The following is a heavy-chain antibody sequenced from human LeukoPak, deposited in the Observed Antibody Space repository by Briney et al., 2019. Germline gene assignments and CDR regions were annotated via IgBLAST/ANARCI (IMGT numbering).Heavy chain of an antibody. CDR1: GFTFDDYT. D-gene: IGHD1-26*01. J-gene: IGHJ4*02. V-gene: IGHV3-43*01. Sequence: LAGGSLRLSCAASGFTFDDYTMHWVRQAPGKGLEWVSLISWDGGSTYYADSVKGRFTISRDNSKNSLYLQMNSLRTEDTALYYCAASRGWDSDYWGQGTLVTVSS. CDR3: AASRGWDSDY. CDR2: ISWDGGST.